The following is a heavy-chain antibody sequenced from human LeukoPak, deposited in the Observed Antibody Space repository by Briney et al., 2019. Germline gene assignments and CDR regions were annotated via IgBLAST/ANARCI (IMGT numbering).Heavy chain of an antibody. V-gene: IGHV4-30-4*08. J-gene: IGHJ4*02. CDR3: ARVLGYCSSTSCPQEYYFDY. CDR1: GGSISSGDYY. D-gene: IGHD2-2*01. CDR2: TYYSGST. Sequence: SQTLSLTCTVSGGSISSGDYYWSWIRQPPGKGLEWIGYTYYSGSTYYNPSLKSRVTISVDTSKNQFSLKLSSVTAADTAVYYCARVLGYCSSTSCPQEYYFDYWGQGTLVTVSS.